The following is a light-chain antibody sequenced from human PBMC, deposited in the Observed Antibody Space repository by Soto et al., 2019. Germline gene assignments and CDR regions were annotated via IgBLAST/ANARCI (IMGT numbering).Light chain of an antibody. CDR2: GAS. V-gene: IGKV3-15*01. CDR3: QQYSNWPPIT. J-gene: IGKJ5*01. CDR1: QSVRSN. Sequence: EIVMTQSPATLSVSPGERATLSCRASQSVRSNLAWYQQKPGQAPRLLIYGASTRATGIPDRFSGSGSGTEFSLTISSLQSEDFAVYYCQQYSNWPPITFGQGTRLEIK.